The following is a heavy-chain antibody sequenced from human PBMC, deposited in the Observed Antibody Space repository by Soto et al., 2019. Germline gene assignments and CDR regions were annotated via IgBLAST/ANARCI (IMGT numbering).Heavy chain of an antibody. CDR3: ARGRRYCSSTSCYNWFEP. V-gene: IGHV4-31*03. CDR2: IYYSGST. Sequence: SETLSLTCTVSGGSISSGGYYWSWIRQHPGKGLEWIGYIYYSGSTYYNPSLKSRVTISVNTSKNQFSLKLSSVTAADTAVYYCARGRRYCSSTSCYNWFEPWGQGTLVTVSS. CDR1: GGSISSGGYY. D-gene: IGHD2-2*01. J-gene: IGHJ5*02.